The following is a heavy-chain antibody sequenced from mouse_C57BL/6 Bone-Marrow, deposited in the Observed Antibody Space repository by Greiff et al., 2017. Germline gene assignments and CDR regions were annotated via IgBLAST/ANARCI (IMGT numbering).Heavy chain of an antibody. CDR1: GFNIKDDY. J-gene: IGHJ3*01. Sequence: VQLKESGAELVRPGASVKLSCTASGFNIKDDYMHWVKQRPEQGLEWIGWIDPENGDTEYDSKFQGKATITADTASNTAYLQLSSLTSEDTAVYYCTTPRYFWFAYWGQGTLVTVSA. CDR2: IDPENGDT. CDR3: TTPRYFWFAY. V-gene: IGHV14-4*01.